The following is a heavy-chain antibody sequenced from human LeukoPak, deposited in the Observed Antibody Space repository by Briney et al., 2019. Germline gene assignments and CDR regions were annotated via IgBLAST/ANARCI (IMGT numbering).Heavy chain of an antibody. J-gene: IGHJ4*02. CDR2: IRRDGSET. CDR1: GFTFSNYW. D-gene: IGHD5-18*01. V-gene: IGHV3-7*01. CDR3: ARHLSGVTGYTYGRGIDY. Sequence: GGSLRLSCAASGFTFSNYWMTWVRRAPGKGLEWVANIRRDGSETHYVDSVMGRFTISRDNAKNSLYLQMNSLRAEDTAVYYCARHLSGVTGYTYGRGIDYWGQGTLVTVSS.